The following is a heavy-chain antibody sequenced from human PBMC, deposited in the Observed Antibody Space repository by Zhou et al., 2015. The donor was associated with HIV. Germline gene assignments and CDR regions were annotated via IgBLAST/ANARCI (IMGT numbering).Heavy chain of an antibody. CDR1: GYTFRTAG. CDR2: ISTYNGKR. CDR3: ARDPGLLAGTGFIGN. J-gene: IGHJ4*02. Sequence: VQLVQSGGELKKPGSSVKVSCKASGYTFRTAGISWVRQVPGQGLEWMGWISTYNGKRQYTKMFQGRITMTTDTSTNTAYLELKNLRSADTAFYYCARDPGLLAGTGFIGNWGQGTWS. V-gene: IGHV1-18*04. D-gene: IGHD6-13*01.